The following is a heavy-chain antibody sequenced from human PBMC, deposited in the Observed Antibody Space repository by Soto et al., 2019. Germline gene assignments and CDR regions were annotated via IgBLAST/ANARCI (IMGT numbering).Heavy chain of an antibody. D-gene: IGHD3-22*01. CDR3: AREPMPASYDSSGYYHNDAFDI. J-gene: IGHJ3*02. V-gene: IGHV1-18*01. Sequence: ASVNVSCKCSGYTFTSYGISWVRQAPGQGLECMGWISAYNGNTNYAQKLQGRVTMTTDTSTSTAYMELRSLRSDDTAVYYCAREPMPASYDSSGYYHNDAFDIWGQGTMVTVSS. CDR1: GYTFTSYG. CDR2: ISAYNGNT.